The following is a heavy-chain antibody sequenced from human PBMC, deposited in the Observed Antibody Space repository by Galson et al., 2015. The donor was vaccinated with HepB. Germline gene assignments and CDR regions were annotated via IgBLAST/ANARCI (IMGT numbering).Heavy chain of an antibody. Sequence: SVKVSCKASGYTFTGYYMHWVRQAPGQGLEWMGWINPNSGGTNYAQKFQGRVTMTRDTSIRTAYMELSRLRSDDTAVYYCAKDGARGDLDWLTYYYYGLDVWGQGSTVTVSS. CDR1: GYTFTGYY. CDR3: AKDGARGDLDWLTYYYYGLDV. D-gene: IGHD3/OR15-3a*01. V-gene: IGHV1-2*02. CDR2: INPNSGGT. J-gene: IGHJ6*02.